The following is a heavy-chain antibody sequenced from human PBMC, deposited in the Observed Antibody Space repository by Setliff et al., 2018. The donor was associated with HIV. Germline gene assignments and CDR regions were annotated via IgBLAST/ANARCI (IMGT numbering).Heavy chain of an antibody. J-gene: IGHJ4*02. D-gene: IGHD3-3*01. Sequence: PGGSLRLSCEASGFTFSTYSMNWVRQAPGKGLEWVSSISSSSRSKYYADSVKGRFTISRDNAKNSLYLQMNSLTAEDTAVYYCARDVSWSVRTYIDYWGQGALVTVSS. CDR2: ISSSSRSK. CDR3: ARDVSWSVRTYIDY. V-gene: IGHV3-21*01. CDR1: GFTFSTYS.